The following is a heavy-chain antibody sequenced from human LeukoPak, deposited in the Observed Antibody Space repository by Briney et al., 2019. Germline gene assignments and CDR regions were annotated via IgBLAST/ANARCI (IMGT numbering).Heavy chain of an antibody. V-gene: IGHV7-4-1*02. J-gene: IGHJ6*03. CDR3: ASGEGSRRAFYYYMDV. Sequence: ASVKVSCKASGYTFTSYAMNWVRQAPGQGLEWMGWIDTNTGNPTFAQGFTGRFVFSLDTSVSTAYLQISSLKAGDTAVYYCASGEGSRRAFYYYMDVWGKGTTVTASS. CDR2: IDTNTGNP. D-gene: IGHD2-15*01. CDR1: GYTFTSYA.